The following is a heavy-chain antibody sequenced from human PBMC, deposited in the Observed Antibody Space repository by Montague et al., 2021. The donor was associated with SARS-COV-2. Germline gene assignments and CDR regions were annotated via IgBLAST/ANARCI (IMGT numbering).Heavy chain of an antibody. Sequence: SETLSLTCTVSGGSISDSNFHWGRIRQPPGKGLEWIGTLYYSGATXYNPSLKSRVTTSMDTSKNQFSLKLTSAIAADTAVYYCARLRGGTPGEHWGQGALVTVSS. D-gene: IGHD2-21*01. V-gene: IGHV4-39*07. CDR3: ARLRGGTPGEH. CDR1: GGSISDSNFH. CDR2: LYYSGAT. J-gene: IGHJ4*02.